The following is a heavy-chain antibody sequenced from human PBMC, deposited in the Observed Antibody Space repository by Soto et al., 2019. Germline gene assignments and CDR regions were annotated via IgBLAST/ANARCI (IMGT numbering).Heavy chain of an antibody. CDR3: ARGARWYDSSGYVLY. Sequence: ASVKVSCKASGYTFTSYGISWVRQAPGQGLEWMGWISAYNGNTNYAQKLQGRVTMTTDTSTSTAYMELRSLRSDDTAVYYCARGARWYDSSGYVLYWGQGTLVTVSS. CDR2: ISAYNGNT. J-gene: IGHJ4*02. CDR1: GYTFTSYG. D-gene: IGHD3-22*01. V-gene: IGHV1-18*01.